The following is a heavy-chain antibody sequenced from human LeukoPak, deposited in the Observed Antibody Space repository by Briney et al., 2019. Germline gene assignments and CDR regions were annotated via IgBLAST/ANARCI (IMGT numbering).Heavy chain of an antibody. V-gene: IGHV3-23*01. D-gene: IGHD6-19*01. Sequence: GGSLRLSCAASGFTFSSYAMSWVRQAPGEGLEWVSAISGSGGSTYYADSVKGRFTISRDNSKNTLYLQMNSLRAEDTAVYYCAKSLGSIAVAGHDYWGQGTLVTVSS. CDR3: AKSLGSIAVAGHDY. CDR1: GFTFSSYA. J-gene: IGHJ4*02. CDR2: ISGSGGST.